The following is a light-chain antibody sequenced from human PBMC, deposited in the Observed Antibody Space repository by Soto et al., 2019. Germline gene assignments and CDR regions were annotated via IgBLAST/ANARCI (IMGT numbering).Light chain of an antibody. CDR3: QQYGSSPPRVS. J-gene: IGKJ1*01. CDR2: CAS. Sequence: EIVLTQSPGTLSLSPGERATLSCRASQSVSSSYLAWYQQKPGQAPRLLIYCASSRATGIPDRFSGSGSGAGFTLTISILEPEDFAVYYCQQYGSSPPRVSFGQGTKVEIQ. V-gene: IGKV3-20*01. CDR1: QSVSSSY.